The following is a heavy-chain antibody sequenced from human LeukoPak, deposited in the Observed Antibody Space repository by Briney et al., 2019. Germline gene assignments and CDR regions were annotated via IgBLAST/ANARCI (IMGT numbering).Heavy chain of an antibody. CDR2: IHYSGST. V-gene: IGHV4-59*01. J-gene: IGHJ4*02. D-gene: IGHD3-10*01. CDR3: AKGRSGSYYNFDY. Sequence: SETLSLTCTVSGGSISSYYWSWIRQPPGKGLEWIGHIHYSGSTNYNPPLKSRVTISVDTSRDQFSLNLSSVTAADTAVYYCAKGRSGSYYNFDYWGQGTLVTVSS. CDR1: GGSISSYY.